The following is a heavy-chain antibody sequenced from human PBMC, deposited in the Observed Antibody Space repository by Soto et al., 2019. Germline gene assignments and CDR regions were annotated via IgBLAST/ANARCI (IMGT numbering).Heavy chain of an antibody. CDR3: ARLRGSIENPDYYYYGMDV. Sequence: XETLSLTCPVSGVSLSGYYWSWIRQPPGKGLDWIGEINHSGSTNYNPSLKSRVTISVDTSKNQFSLKLSSVTAADTAVYYCARLRGSIENPDYYYYGMDVWGQGNTVTVSS. V-gene: IGHV4-34*01. D-gene: IGHD3-16*02. CDR2: INHSGST. J-gene: IGHJ6*02. CDR1: GVSLSGYY.